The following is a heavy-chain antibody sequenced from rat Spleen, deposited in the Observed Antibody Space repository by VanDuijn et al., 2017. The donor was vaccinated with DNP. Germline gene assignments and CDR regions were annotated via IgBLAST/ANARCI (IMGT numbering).Heavy chain of an antibody. CDR3: IRWNSGHFDY. CDR2: IGSDGYAP. V-gene: IGHV5-22*01. D-gene: IGHD4-3*01. CDR1: GFTFSDYY. J-gene: IGHJ2*01. Sequence: EVQLVKSGGGLVQPGGSLRLSCAASGFTFSDYYMAWVRQAPTKGLEWVAYIGSDGYAPYYGDSVKGRFTISRDNAKSTLYLQMNSLRSEDMATYYCIRWNSGHFDYWGQGVMVTVSS.